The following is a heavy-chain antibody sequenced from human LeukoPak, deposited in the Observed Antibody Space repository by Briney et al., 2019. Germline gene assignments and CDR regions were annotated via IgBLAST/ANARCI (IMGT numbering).Heavy chain of an antibody. CDR1: GGSFSGYY. J-gene: IGHJ5*02. Sequence: PSETLSLTRAVYGGSFSGYYWSWIRQPPGKGLEWIGEINHSGSTNYNPSLKSRVTISVDRSKNQFSLKLSSVTAADTAVYYCARGRITYYDILTGGNWFDPWGQGTLVTVSS. CDR3: ARGRITYYDILTGGNWFDP. CDR2: INHSGST. D-gene: IGHD3-9*01. V-gene: IGHV4-34*01.